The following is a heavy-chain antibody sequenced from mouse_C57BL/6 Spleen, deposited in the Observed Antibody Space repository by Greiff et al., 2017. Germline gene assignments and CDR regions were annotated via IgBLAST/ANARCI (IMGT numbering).Heavy chain of an antibody. CDR2: IRYSGST. CDR3: ARRGGSSFYFDY. CDR1: GYSITSDY. Sequence: EVKLMESGPGLAKPSQTLSLTCSVTGYSITSDYWNWIRKFPGTKLEYMGYIRYSGSTYYNPSLTSRISITRDTSKNQYYLQLNSVTTEDTATYYCARRGGSSFYFDYWGQGTTLTVSS. V-gene: IGHV3-8*01. D-gene: IGHD1-1*01. J-gene: IGHJ2*01.